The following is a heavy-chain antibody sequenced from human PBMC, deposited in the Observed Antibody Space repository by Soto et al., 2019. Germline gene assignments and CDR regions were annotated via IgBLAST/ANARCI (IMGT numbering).Heavy chain of an antibody. V-gene: IGHV4-39*01. Sequence: PSETLSLTCTVSGGSISSSSYYWGWIRQPPGKGLEWIGSIYYSGSTYYNPSLKSRVTISVDTSKNQFSLKLSSVTAADTAVYYCARIVVSWEYFDYWGQGTLVTVPQ. CDR1: GGSISSSSYY. CDR3: ARIVVSWEYFDY. CDR2: IYYSGST. J-gene: IGHJ4*02. D-gene: IGHD3-22*01.